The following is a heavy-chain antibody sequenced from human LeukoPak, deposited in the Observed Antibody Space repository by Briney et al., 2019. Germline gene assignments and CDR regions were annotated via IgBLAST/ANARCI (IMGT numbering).Heavy chain of an antibody. CDR3: ARIPNYGDYENFDY. CDR2: IIPILGIA. V-gene: IGHV1-69*04. CDR1: GGTFSSYA. D-gene: IGHD4-17*01. J-gene: IGHJ4*02. Sequence: GASVKVSCKASGGTFSSYAISWVRQAPGQGLEWMGRIIPILGIANYAQKIQGRVTITADKSTSTAYMELSSLRSEDTAVYYCARIPNYGDYENFDYWGQGTLVTVSS.